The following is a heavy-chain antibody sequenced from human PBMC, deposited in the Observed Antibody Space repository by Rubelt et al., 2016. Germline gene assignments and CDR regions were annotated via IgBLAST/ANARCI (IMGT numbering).Heavy chain of an antibody. V-gene: IGHV4-59*08. J-gene: IGHJ4*02. CDR1: GGSINSYY. CDR2: IYYSGST. Sequence: QVQLQESGPGLVKPSETLSLTCTVSGGSINSYYWSWIRQPPGKGLEWIGHIYYSGSTNYNPSLKSRVPISVDTSKNQFALKLNAGTAADTAVYYCARSGKQWDALDYWGQGTLVTVSS. D-gene: IGHD6-19*01. CDR3: ARSGKQWDALDY.